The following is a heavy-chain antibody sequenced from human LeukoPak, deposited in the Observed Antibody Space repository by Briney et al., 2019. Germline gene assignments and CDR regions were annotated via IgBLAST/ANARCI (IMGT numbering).Heavy chain of an antibody. CDR2: TYYRARWYN. J-gene: IGHJ4*02. D-gene: IGHD2/OR15-2a*01. CDR3: ARGKNNAFDY. V-gene: IGHV6-1*01. CDR1: GDSVSSNSAT. Sequence: SQTLSLTCAISGDSVSSNSATWNWIRQSPSRGLEWLGRTYYRARWYNDYAESVKSRITANPDTSKNQFSLQLNSVTPEDTAVYYCARGKNNAFDYWGQGTLVTVSS.